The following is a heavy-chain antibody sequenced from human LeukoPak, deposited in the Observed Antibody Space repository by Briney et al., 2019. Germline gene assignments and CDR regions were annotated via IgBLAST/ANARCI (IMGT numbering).Heavy chain of an antibody. CDR2: IYTSGST. Sequence: TSETLSLTCTVSGGSISSGSYYWSWIRQPAGKGLEWIGRIYTSGSTNYNPSLKSRVIISVDMAKNHFSLKLRSVTAADTAFYYCARGRGHWGQGALVTVSS. J-gene: IGHJ4*02. V-gene: IGHV4-61*02. CDR1: GGSISSGSYY. CDR3: ARGRGH.